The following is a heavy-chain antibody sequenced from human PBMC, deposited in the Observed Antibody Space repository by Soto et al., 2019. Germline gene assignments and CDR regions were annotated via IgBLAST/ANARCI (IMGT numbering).Heavy chain of an antibody. CDR2: ISGSGGST. D-gene: IGHD6-13*01. CDR1: GFTFSSYA. Sequence: EVQLLESGGGLVQPGGSLRLSCAASGFTFSSYAMSWVRQAPGKGLKWVSAISGSGGSTYYADSVKGRFTISRDNSKNTLYLQMNSLRAEDTAVYYSAKVGYSSSWYGAHDYWGQGTLVTVSS. J-gene: IGHJ4*02. V-gene: IGHV3-23*01. CDR3: AKVGYSSSWYGAHDY.